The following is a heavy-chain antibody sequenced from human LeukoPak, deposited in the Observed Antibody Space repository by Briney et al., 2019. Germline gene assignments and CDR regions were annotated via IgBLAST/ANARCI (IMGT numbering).Heavy chain of an antibody. J-gene: IGHJ5*02. Sequence: SETLSLTCTVSGGSISSYYWSWIRQPPGKGLEWIGYIYYSGSTNYNPSLKSRVTISVDTSKNQFSLKLSSVTAADTAVYYCARAHVSGGFDPWGQGTLVTVSS. CDR1: GGSISSYY. CDR2: IYYSGST. CDR3: ARAHVSGGFDP. D-gene: IGHD5/OR15-5a*01. V-gene: IGHV4-59*01.